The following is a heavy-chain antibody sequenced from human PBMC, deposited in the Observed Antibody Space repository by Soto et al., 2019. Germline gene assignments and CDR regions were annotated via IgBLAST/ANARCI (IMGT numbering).Heavy chain of an antibody. CDR2: IWYDGSNK. CDR3: AKDRSSSLYGMDV. J-gene: IGHJ6*02. CDR1: GFNFSIYG. D-gene: IGHD6-13*01. Sequence: GGSLRLSCAASGFNFSIYGMHWVRQAPGKGLEWVAVIWYDGSNKYYADSVKGRFTISRDNSKNTLYLQVNSLTAEDTAVYYCAKDRSSSLYGMDVWGQGTTVTVSS. V-gene: IGHV3-33*06.